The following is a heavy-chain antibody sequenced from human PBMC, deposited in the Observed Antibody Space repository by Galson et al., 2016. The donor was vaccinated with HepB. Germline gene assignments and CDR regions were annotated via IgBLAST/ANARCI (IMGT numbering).Heavy chain of an antibody. CDR1: GDSFTDYL. J-gene: IGHJ4*02. CDR3: ARLTQRPSRYFDY. D-gene: IGHD5-24*01. V-gene: IGHV5-51*01. CDR2: VSPTNYNA. Sequence: QSGAEVKKPGDSLKISCLVSGDSFTDYLIVWVRQMPGKGLAWMGIVSPTNYNARYSPSVHGHVTISVDRSINTAFLQWDSLKASDTGMYYCARLTQRPSRYFDYWGQGTLVIVSS.